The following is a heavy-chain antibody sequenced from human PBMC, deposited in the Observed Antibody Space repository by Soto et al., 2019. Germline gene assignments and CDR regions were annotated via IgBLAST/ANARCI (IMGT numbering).Heavy chain of an antibody. V-gene: IGHV1-24*01. CDR2: FDPEDGET. Sequence: ASVKVSCKVSGYTLTELSMHWVRQAPGKGLEWMGGFDPEDGETIYAQKFQGRVTMTEDTSTDTAYMELSSLRSEDTAVYYCATESWLRYSSGWSYNWFDPWGQGTLVTVSS. CDR1: GYTLTELS. D-gene: IGHD6-19*01. CDR3: ATESWLRYSSGWSYNWFDP. J-gene: IGHJ5*02.